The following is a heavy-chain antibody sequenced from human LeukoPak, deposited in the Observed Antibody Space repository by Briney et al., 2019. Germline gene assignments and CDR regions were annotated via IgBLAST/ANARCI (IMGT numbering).Heavy chain of an antibody. Sequence: SETLSLTCTVSRGSISSYYWSWIRQPPGKGLEWLGYIYYSGSTNYNPSLKSRVTISVDTSKNQFSLKLSSVTAADTAVYYCAGSYYYGSGTPSGPFDYWGQGTLVTVSS. CDR2: IYYSGST. CDR1: RGSISSYY. J-gene: IGHJ4*02. D-gene: IGHD3-10*01. V-gene: IGHV4-59*01. CDR3: AGSYYYGSGTPSGPFDY.